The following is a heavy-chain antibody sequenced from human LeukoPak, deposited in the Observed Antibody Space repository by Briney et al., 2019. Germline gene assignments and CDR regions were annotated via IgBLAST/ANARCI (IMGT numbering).Heavy chain of an antibody. CDR1: GVSISSSSYY. CDR2: IYYSGST. Sequence: PSETLSLTCAVSGVSISSSSYYWGWIRQPPGKGLEWIGSIYYSGSTYYNPSLKSRVTISVDTSKNQFSLKLSSVTAADTAVYYCARGGDGYNWIQRSGYYFDYWGQGTLVTVSS. CDR3: ARGGDGYNWIQRSGYYFDY. J-gene: IGHJ4*02. V-gene: IGHV4-39*07. D-gene: IGHD5-24*01.